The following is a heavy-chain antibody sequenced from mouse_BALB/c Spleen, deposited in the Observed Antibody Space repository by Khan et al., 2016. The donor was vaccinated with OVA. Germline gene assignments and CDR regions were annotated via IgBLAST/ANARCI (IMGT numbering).Heavy chain of an antibody. CDR2: IGPGSGST. CDR1: GYTFTSYW. CDR3: ARSNYYGSSLYALDY. V-gene: IGHV1S41*01. Sequence: DLVKPGASVKLSCKASGYTFTSYWINWIKQRPGQGLEWIGRIGPGSGSTSYNEMFKGKATLTVDTYSSIAYIQLSSLSSEDSAVXFCARSNYYGSSLYALDYWGQGTSVTVSS. J-gene: IGHJ4*01. D-gene: IGHD1-1*01.